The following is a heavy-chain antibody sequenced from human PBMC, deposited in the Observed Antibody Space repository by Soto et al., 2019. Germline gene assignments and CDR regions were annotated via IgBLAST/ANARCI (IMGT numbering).Heavy chain of an antibody. CDR1: RGSLISYY. V-gene: IGHV4-59*01. CDR2: ISDSGST. Sequence: XETLSLTCTVSRGSLISYYWSWVWQPPGKGLEWIGYISDSGSTSYNPSLKSRITMSIDTSNNQFSLQLTSVTAADTAVYYCARDQVGLDYWGQGTLVTVSS. CDR3: ARDQVGLDY. J-gene: IGHJ4*02.